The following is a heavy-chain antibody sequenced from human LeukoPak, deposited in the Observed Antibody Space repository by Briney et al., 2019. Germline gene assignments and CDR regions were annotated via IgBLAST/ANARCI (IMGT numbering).Heavy chain of an antibody. D-gene: IGHD5-12*01. CDR2: INPNNGGT. CDR3: AKDQNTGYANNWFDP. Sequence: ASVKVSFTASGYSFTGYYIHWVRQAPGQGLEWMGWINPNNGGTNFAQKFQGRVTMTRDTSISTAYMELSRLRSDDTAIYYCAKDQNTGYANNWFDPWGQGTLVTVSS. J-gene: IGHJ5*02. CDR1: GYSFTGYY. V-gene: IGHV1-2*02.